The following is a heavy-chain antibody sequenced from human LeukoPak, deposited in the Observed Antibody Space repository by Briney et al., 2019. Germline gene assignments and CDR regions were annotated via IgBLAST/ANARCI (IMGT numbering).Heavy chain of an antibody. D-gene: IGHD3/OR15-3a*01. J-gene: IGHJ4*02. CDR3: VKDQRTGWGIFDC. Sequence: GGSLRLSCAASGFTLSSYAMYWVRQAPGKGLEWVSAISGGGGSTYYADSVKGRFTISGDNSKNTLYLQMYSLRAEDTAVYYCVKDQRTGWGIFDCWGQGALVTVSS. V-gene: IGHV3-23*01. CDR1: GFTLSSYA. CDR2: ISGGGGST.